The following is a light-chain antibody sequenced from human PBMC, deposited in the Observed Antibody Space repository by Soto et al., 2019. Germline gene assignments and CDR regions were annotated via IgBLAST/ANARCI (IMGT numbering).Light chain of an antibody. CDR1: QSVSSSY. CDR2: GSS. J-gene: IGKJ2*01. CDR3: QQYGSSPPMYT. Sequence: EIVLTQSPGTLSLSPGERATLSCRASQSVSSSYLAWYQQKPGQAPSLLIYGSSSRATGIPDRFSGSGSGTDFTLTISRLEPEDFAVYDCQQYGSSPPMYTFGQGTKLEIK. V-gene: IGKV3-20*01.